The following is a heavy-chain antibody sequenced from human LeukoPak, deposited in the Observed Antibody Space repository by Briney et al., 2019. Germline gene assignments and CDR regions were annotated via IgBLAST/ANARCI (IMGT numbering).Heavy chain of an antibody. CDR1: GGSISSGGYY. Sequence: SETLSLTCTVSGGSISSGGYYWSWIRQHPGKGLEWIGYIYYSGSTYYNPSLKSRVTISVDTSKNQFSLKLSSVTAADTAVYYCAREEGYYYDSSGYPDAFDIWGQGTMVTVSS. J-gene: IGHJ3*02. CDR3: AREEGYYYDSSGYPDAFDI. D-gene: IGHD3-22*01. CDR2: IYYSGST. V-gene: IGHV4-31*03.